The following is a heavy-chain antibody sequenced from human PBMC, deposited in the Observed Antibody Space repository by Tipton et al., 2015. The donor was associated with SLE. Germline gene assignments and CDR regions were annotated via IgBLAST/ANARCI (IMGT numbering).Heavy chain of an antibody. CDR2: ISWNSGSI. D-gene: IGHD5-12*01. CDR1: GFTFDDYA. V-gene: IGHV3-9*01. J-gene: IGHJ3*02. Sequence: SLRLSCAASGFTFDDYAMHWVRQGPGKGLEWVSGISWNSGSIGYADSVKGRFTISRDNAKNSLYLQMNSLRAEDTALYYCAKAQGYSGYDFDDAFDIWGQGTMVTVSS. CDR3: AKAQGYSGYDFDDAFDI.